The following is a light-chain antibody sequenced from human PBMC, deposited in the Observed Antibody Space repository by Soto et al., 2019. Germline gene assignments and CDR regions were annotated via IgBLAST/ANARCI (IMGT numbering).Light chain of an antibody. J-gene: IGLJ2*01. CDR2: SNN. V-gene: IGLV1-44*01. CDR3: AAWDDSLNGPV. Sequence: QLVLTQPPSASGTPGQRVPISCSGSTSNIGSNPVNWYQQVPGTAPKLLIYSNNQRPSGVPDRFSGSKSGTSASLAISGLQSADEADYYCAAWDDSLNGPVFGGGTKVTVL. CDR1: TSNIGSNP.